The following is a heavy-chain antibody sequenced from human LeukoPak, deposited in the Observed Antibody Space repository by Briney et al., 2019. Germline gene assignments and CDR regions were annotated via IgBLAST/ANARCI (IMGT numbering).Heavy chain of an antibody. CDR3: AKDGGLWVSAHWGDS. Sequence: PGGSLRLSCAASGFTFSSYTMSWVRQAPGKGLEWVSAITTSDGNTYYAGSVKGRFTVSSDNSKNTLFLQMNSLRAEDTAVYYCAKDGGLWVSAHWGDSWGRGTLVTVSS. V-gene: IGHV3-23*01. D-gene: IGHD7-27*01. CDR2: ITTSDGNT. J-gene: IGHJ4*02. CDR1: GFTFSSYT.